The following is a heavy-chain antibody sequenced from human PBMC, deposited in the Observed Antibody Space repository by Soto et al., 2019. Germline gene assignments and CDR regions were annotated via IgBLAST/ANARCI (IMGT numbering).Heavy chain of an antibody. Sequence: QVQLVESGGGVVQPGRSLRLSCAASGFTFSSYGMHWVRQAPDKGLEWVAVISYDGSNKYYADSVKGRFTISRDNSKNTLYLQMNSLRAEDTAVYYCAKEYLYQGSYYYYMDVWGKGTTVTVSS. CDR1: GFTFSSYG. CDR3: AKEYLYQGSYYYYMDV. CDR2: ISYDGSNK. D-gene: IGHD2-2*02. V-gene: IGHV3-30*18. J-gene: IGHJ6*03.